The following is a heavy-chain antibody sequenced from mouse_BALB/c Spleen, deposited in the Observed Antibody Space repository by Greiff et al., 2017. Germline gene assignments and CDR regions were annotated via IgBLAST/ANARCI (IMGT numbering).Heavy chain of an antibody. Sequence: QVQLKESGPGLVAPSQSLSITCTVSGFSLTSYGVHWVRQPPGKGLEWLGVIWAGGSTNYNSALMSRLSISKDNSKSQVFLKMNSLQTDDTAMYYCARDPFYDYYAMDYWGQGTSVTVSS. D-gene: IGHD2-10*01. V-gene: IGHV2-9*02. CDR1: GFSLTSYG. CDR3: ARDPFYDYYAMDY. J-gene: IGHJ4*01. CDR2: IWAGGST.